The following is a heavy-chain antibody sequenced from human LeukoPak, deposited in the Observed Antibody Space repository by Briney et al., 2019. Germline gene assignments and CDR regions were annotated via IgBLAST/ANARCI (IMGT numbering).Heavy chain of an antibody. V-gene: IGHV4-59*01. CDR3: AKDTSGSYAMDV. D-gene: IGHD5-12*01. CDR2: MYYSGST. CDR1: AGSLSYYY. J-gene: IGHJ6*02. Sequence: PSETLSLTCNVSAGSLSYYYWSWIRQPPGKGLEWIGYMYYSGSTNYNPSLKSRVTISVDTSKNQFSLKLNSVTAADTAVYFCAKDTSGSYAMDVWGQGTTVTVSS.